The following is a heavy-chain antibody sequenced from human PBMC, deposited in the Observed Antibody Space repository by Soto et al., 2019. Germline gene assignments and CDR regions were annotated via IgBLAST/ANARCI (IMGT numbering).Heavy chain of an antibody. CDR1: GGTFSSYT. V-gene: IGHV1-69*02. Sequence: ASVKVSCKASGGTFSSYTISWVRQAPGQGLEWMGRIIPILGIANYAQKFQGRVTITADKSTSTAYMELSSLRSEDTAVYYCARRYCSGGICFRFPTNDVFDIWGQGTMVTVSS. D-gene: IGHD2-15*01. CDR2: IIPILGIA. CDR3: ARRYCSGGICFRFPTNDVFDI. J-gene: IGHJ3*02.